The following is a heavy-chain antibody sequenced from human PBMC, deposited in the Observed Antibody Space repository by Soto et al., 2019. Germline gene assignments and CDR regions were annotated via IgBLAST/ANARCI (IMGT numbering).Heavy chain of an antibody. CDR2: ITSSTRTT. D-gene: IGHD3-10*01. V-gene: IGHV3-48*03. Sequence: DEQLVESGGGLVQSGGSLRLSCEASGFTLKSYEVNWVRQAPGKGLEWISYITSSTRTTYYADSVKGRFTISRDNARKSVYLQMNSLRVEATAIYYCARGNTSIQGDLSHYNGLDVWGQGTTVTVSS. CDR1: GFTLKSYE. CDR3: ARGNTSIQGDLSHYNGLDV. J-gene: IGHJ6*02.